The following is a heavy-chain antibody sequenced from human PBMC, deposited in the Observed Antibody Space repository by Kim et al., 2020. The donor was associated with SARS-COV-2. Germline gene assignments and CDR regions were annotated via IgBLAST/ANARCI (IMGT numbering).Heavy chain of an antibody. J-gene: IGHJ1*01. CDR2: ISNCGSV. V-gene: IGHV4-59*08. Sequence: SETLSLTCTVSGASMSRYYWTWIRQPPGKGLEWIGYISNCGSVNYYLSPKSRVTISRDTSKNQIPLNLTSVPAADTAAYYCSRRGHRRGWGDLTSCGQGT. D-gene: IGHD6-19*01. CDR3: SRRGHRRGWGDLTS. CDR1: GASMSRYY.